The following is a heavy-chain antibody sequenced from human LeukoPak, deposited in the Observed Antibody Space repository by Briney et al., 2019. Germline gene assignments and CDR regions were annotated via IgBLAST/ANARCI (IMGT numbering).Heavy chain of an antibody. V-gene: IGHV3-21*01. CDR3: ATSRTANFDY. D-gene: IGHD2-21*02. J-gene: IGHJ4*02. Sequence: PGGSLRLSCAASGFPFSRYSMNWVRQAPGEGPEWVSSISSSSSNKDYVDSVKGRFIVSRDNAKNSLYLQMDSLRVEDTAVYYCATSRTANFDYWGQGTLVTVSS. CDR2: ISSSSSNK. CDR1: GFPFSRYS.